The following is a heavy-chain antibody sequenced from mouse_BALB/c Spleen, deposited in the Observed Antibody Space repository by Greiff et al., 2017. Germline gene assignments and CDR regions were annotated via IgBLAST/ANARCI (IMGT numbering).Heavy chain of an antibody. CDR2: ISSGGSYT. D-gene: IGHD2-4*01. J-gene: IGHJ2*01. V-gene: IGHV5-6*01. Sequence: EVQVVESGGDLVKPGGSLKLSCAASGFTFSSYGMSWVRQTPDKRLEWVATISSGGSYTYYPDSVKGRFTISRDNAKNTLYLQMSSLKSEDTAMYYCARRGLYDYDGGYWGQGTTLTVSS. CDR3: ARRGLYDYDGGY. CDR1: GFTFSSYG.